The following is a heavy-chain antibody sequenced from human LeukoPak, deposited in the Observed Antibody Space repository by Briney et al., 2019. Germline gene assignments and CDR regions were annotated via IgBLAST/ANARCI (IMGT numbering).Heavy chain of an antibody. CDR3: ARVPSARNYYDSSGYYPYYFDY. CDR1: TGSINNTAYY. V-gene: IGHV4-39*01. CDR2: IDYSGNA. D-gene: IGHD3-22*01. J-gene: IGHJ4*02. Sequence: AETLSLTCTVSTGSINNTAYYWGWLGQAPGKGREGVGSIDYSGNAYSFPALKSRVTISVDTSKNQFSLKLTSVTAADTAVYYCARVPSARNYYDSSGYYPYYFDYWGQGTLVTVSS.